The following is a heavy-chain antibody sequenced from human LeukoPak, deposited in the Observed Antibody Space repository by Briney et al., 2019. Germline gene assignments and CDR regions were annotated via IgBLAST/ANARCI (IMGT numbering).Heavy chain of an antibody. Sequence: ASVKVSCKASGYTFTSYYMHWVRQAPGQGLEWMGIINPSGGSTSYAQKFQGRVTMTRDMSTSTVYMELSSLRSEDTAVYYCARDPVALHAFDIWGQGTMVTVSS. J-gene: IGHJ3*02. CDR2: INPSGGST. CDR3: ARDPVALHAFDI. V-gene: IGHV1-46*01. CDR1: GYTFTSYY.